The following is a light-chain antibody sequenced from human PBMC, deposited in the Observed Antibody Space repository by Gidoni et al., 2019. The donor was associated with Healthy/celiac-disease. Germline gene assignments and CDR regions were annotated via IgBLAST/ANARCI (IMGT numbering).Light chain of an antibody. CDR2: GAS. J-gene: IGKJ2*01. Sequence: IVLTHSPGTLSLAPAARATLSCRASQSVSSSYLAWYQQKPGQAPRLLIYGASSRATGIPDRFSGSGSGTDFTLTISRLEAEDVAVYYCQQYGSLLHTFGQGTKLEIK. CDR3: QQYGSLLHT. CDR1: QSVSSSY. V-gene: IGKV3-20*01.